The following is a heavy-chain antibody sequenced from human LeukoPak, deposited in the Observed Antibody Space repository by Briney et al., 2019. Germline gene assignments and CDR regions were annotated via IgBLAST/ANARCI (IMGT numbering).Heavy chain of an antibody. CDR2: ISAYNGNT. CDR1: GYTFTSYG. V-gene: IGHV1-18*01. J-gene: IGHJ4*02. D-gene: IGHD3-22*01. Sequence: ASVKVSYKASGYTFTSYGISWMRQAPGQGLEWMGWISAYNGNTNYAQKLQGRVTMTTDTSTSTAYMELRSLRSDDTAVYYCARVAKTYYYDSSGYYVDYWGQGTLVTVSS. CDR3: ARVAKTYYYDSSGYYVDY.